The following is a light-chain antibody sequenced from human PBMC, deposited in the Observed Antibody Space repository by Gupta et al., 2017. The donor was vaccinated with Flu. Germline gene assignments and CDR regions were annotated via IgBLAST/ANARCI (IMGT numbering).Light chain of an antibody. CDR1: QSVLYSSNNKNY. V-gene: IGKV4-1*01. J-gene: IGKJ2*01. Sequence: SLGERATINCKSSQSVLYSSNNKNYLAWYQQKPGQPPNLLISWASTRESGVPDRFSGSGSGTDFTLTISSLQAEDVAVYYCQQDDSSPRTFGQGTKLEIK. CDR3: QQDDSSPRT. CDR2: WAS.